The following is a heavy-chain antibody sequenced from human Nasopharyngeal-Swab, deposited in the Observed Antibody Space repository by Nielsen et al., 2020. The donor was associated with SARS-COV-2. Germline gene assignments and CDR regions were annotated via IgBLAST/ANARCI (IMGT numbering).Heavy chain of an antibody. V-gene: IGHV4-59*01. CDR1: GGPISGYS. D-gene: IGHD3-10*01. CDR3: ARTFGDYYGMDV. CDR2: EHHSGNI. J-gene: IGHJ6*02. Sequence: SETLSLTCTVSGGPISGYSWNWIRQPLGKGLEGIGNEHHSGNINYNPSLKSRVTISLDTSKNQFSLRLTSVTAADTAVYYCARTFGDYYGMDVWGQGTTVTVSS.